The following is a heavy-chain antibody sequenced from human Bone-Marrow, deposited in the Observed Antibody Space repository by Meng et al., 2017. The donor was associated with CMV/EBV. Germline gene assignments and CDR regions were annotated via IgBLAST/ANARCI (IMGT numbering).Heavy chain of an antibody. Sequence: SETLSLTCTVSGGSVSSGSYYWSWIRQPPGKGLEWIGYIYYSGSTNYNPSLKSRVTISVDTSKNQFSLKLSSVTAADTAVYYCARNNYEFWSGGPYYYGMDVWGQGTTVTVSS. D-gene: IGHD3-3*01. CDR3: ARNNYEFWSGGPYYYGMDV. V-gene: IGHV4-61*01. J-gene: IGHJ6*02. CDR2: IYYSGST. CDR1: GGSVSSGSYY.